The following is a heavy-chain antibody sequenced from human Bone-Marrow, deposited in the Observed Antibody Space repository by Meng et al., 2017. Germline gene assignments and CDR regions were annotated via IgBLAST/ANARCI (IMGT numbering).Heavy chain of an antibody. CDR2: ISWNSGSI. V-gene: IGHV3-9*01. CDR1: GFTFDDYA. J-gene: IGHJ6*02. CDR3: AKARVAGYYYYYGMDV. Sequence: GGSLRLSCAASGFTFDDYAMHWVRQAPGKGLEWVSGISWNSGSIGYADSVKGRFTISRDNAKNSLYLQMNSLRAEDTALYYCAKARVAGYYYYYGMDVWGQGTTVTGYS. D-gene: IGHD3-10*01.